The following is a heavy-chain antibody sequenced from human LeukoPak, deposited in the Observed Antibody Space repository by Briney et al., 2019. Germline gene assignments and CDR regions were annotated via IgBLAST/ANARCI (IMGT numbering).Heavy chain of an antibody. J-gene: IGHJ4*01. CDR2: ISASSRTK. CDR3: ASQSSGSPTRAPDF. Sequence: PGGSLRLSCVNSGVPFSGDSLNWVRQAPGKGLEWISYISASSRTKYYADSVKGRFHISRDNAKKSLYLQMDNLRGEDTALYYCASQSSGSPTRAPDFWGHGTLVTVSS. V-gene: IGHV3-48*04. D-gene: IGHD1-26*01. CDR1: GVPFSGDS.